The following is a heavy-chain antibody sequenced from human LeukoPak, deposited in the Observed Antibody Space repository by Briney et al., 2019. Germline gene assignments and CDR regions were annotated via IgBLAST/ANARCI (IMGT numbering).Heavy chain of an antibody. J-gene: IGHJ6*04. CDR3: AELGITMIGGV. D-gene: IGHD3-10*02. Sequence: GGSLRLSCAASGFTFSRYDMSWVRQAPGKGLEWVSAISGSGSTIYYADSVKGRFTISRDNAKNSLYLQMNSLRAEDTAVYYCAELGITMIGGVWGKGTTVTISS. CDR2: ISGSGSTI. V-gene: IGHV3-48*03. CDR1: GFTFSRYD.